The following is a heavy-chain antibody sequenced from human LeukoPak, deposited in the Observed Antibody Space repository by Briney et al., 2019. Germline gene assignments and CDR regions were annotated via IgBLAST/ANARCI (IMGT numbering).Heavy chain of an antibody. CDR3: ARADVVVPAAYFDY. CDR1: GFTFSSYW. J-gene: IGHJ4*02. Sequence: GGSLRLSCAASGFTFSSYWMSWVRQAPGKGLEWVANIKQDGSERYYVDSVKGRFTISRDNAKNSLYLQMNSLRAEDTAVYYCARADVVVPAAYFDYWGQGTLVTVSS. D-gene: IGHD2-2*01. V-gene: IGHV3-7*01. CDR2: IKQDGSER.